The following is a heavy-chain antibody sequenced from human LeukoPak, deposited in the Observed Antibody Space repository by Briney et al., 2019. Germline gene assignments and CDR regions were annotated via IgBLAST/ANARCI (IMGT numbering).Heavy chain of an antibody. J-gene: IGHJ3*02. CDR1: GGSFSGYY. CDR3: ARAFYDILTGYFLIDAFDI. V-gene: IGHV4-34*01. Sequence: SETLSLTCAVYGGSFSGYYWSWIRQPPGKGLEWIGEINHSGSTNYNPSLKSRVTISVDTSKNQFSLKLSSVTAAVTAVYYCARAFYDILTGYFLIDAFDIWGQGTMVTVSS. D-gene: IGHD3-9*01. CDR2: INHSGST.